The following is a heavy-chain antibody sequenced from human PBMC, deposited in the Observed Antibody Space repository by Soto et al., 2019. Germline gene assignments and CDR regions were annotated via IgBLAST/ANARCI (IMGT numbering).Heavy chain of an antibody. D-gene: IGHD3-3*01. V-gene: IGHV4-39*01. CDR3: ASYIAIFGVVVRDY. CDR2: IYYSGST. J-gene: IGHJ4*02. CDR1: GGSISSSSYY. Sequence: SETLSLTCTVSGGSISSSSYYWGWIRQPPGKGLEWIGSIYYSGSTYYNPSLKSRVTISVDTSKNQFSLKLSSVTAADTAVYYCASYIAIFGVVVRDYWGQGTLVTVSS.